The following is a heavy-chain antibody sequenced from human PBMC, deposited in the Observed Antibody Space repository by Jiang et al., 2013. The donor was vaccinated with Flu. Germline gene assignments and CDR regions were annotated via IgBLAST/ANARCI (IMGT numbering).Heavy chain of an antibody. J-gene: IGHJ4*02. CDR1: GGSISSYY. D-gene: IGHD3-3*01. V-gene: IGHV4-59*08. CDR2: IYYSGST. CDR3: ASSYYDFWSGWGYFDY. Sequence: GPGLVKPSETLSLTCTVSGGSISSYYWSWIRQPPGKGLEWIGYIYYSGSTNYNPSLKSRVTISVDTSKNQFSLKLSSVTAADTAVYYCASSYYDFWSGWGYFDYWGQGTLVTVSS.